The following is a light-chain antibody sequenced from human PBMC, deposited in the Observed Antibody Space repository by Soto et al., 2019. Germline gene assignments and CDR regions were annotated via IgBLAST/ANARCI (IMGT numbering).Light chain of an antibody. J-gene: IGKJ4*01. V-gene: IGKV1-39*01. CDR3: QQANSFPLT. CDR1: QTISNY. CDR2: AAS. Sequence: IQITQSPSSRSASLGDSVTITCRASQTISNYLNWYQQKSGRAPELLVYAASNLQSGVPSRFTGSGSGTHFTLTISGLEPADFATYYCQQANSFPLTFGGGAKVDIK.